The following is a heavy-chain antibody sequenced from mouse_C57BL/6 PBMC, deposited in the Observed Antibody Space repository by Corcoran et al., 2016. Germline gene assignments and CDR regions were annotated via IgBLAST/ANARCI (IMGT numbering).Heavy chain of an antibody. CDR1: GYSITSGYY. J-gene: IGHJ4*01. V-gene: IGHV3-6*01. Sequence: DVQLQESGPGLVKPSQSLSLTCSVTGYSITSGYYWNWIRQFPGNKLEWMGYISYDGSNNYNPSLKNRISITRDTSKNQFFLKLNSVTNEDTATYYCARGTYYAMDYWGQGTSVTVSS. CDR2: ISYDGSN. CDR3: ARGTYYAMDY.